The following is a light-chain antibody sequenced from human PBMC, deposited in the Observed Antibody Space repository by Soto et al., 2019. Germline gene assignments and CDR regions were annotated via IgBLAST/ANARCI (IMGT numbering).Light chain of an antibody. V-gene: IGKV3-11*01. CDR3: QKYNSAPRT. Sequence: EVVLTQSPAALSLSPGERATLSCRASQSLTSYLAWYQQKPGQAPRLLIYDASNRATGIPPRFSGSGSGTDFTLTISSLQPEDVATYYCQKYNSAPRTFGQGTKVDIK. J-gene: IGKJ1*01. CDR1: QSLTSY. CDR2: DAS.